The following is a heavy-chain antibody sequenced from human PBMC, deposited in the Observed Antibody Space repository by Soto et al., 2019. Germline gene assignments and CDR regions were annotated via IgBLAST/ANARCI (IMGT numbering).Heavy chain of an antibody. D-gene: IGHD2-15*01. Sequence: ASVKVSCKVSGYTLTELSMHWVRQAPGKGLEWMGGFDPEDGETIYAQKFQGRVNMTEDTSTDTAYMELSSLRSEDTAVYYCATPLQYCSGGSCYVDDAFDIWGQGTMVTVSS. CDR1: GYTLTELS. J-gene: IGHJ3*02. CDR3: ATPLQYCSGGSCYVDDAFDI. V-gene: IGHV1-24*01. CDR2: FDPEDGET.